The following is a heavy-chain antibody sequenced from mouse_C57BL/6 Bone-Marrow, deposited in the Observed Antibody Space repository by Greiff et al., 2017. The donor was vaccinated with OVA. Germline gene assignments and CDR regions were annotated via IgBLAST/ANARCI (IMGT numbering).Heavy chain of an antibody. D-gene: IGHD2-10*01. CDR3: ARSSYYRNIDY. CDR2: IYPGSGST. Sequence: QVQLQQPGAELVKPGASVKMSCTASGYTFTSYWITWVKQRPGQGLEWIGDIYPGSGSTNYNEKFKSKATLTVDTSSSTAYMQLSSLTSEDAAVYYCARSSYYRNIDYWGQGTTLTVSS. CDR1: GYTFTSYW. V-gene: IGHV1-55*01. J-gene: IGHJ2*01.